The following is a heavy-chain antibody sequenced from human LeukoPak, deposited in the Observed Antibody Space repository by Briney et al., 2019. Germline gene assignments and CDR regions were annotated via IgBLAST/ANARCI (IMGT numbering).Heavy chain of an antibody. CDR1: GGPISSSSYY. V-gene: IGHV4-39*07. D-gene: IGHD5-18*01. CDR3: AARLWLTH. Sequence: PSETLSLTCTVSGGPISSSSYYWGWIRQPPGKGLEWIGSIYYSGSTNYNPSLKSRVTISVDTSKNQSSLKLSSVTAADTAVYYCAARLWLTHWGQGTLVTVSS. CDR2: IYYSGST. J-gene: IGHJ4*02.